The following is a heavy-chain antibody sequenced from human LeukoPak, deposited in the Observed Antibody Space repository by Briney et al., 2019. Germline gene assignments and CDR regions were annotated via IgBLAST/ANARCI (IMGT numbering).Heavy chain of an antibody. Sequence: GASVKVSCKASGGTFSSYAISWVRQAPGQGLEWMGGIIPIFGTANYAQKFQGRVTITTDESTSTAYMELSSLRSEDTAVYYCARWVVGATGGLSDYWGQGTLVTVSS. J-gene: IGHJ4*02. CDR3: ARWVVGATGGLSDY. V-gene: IGHV1-69*05. D-gene: IGHD1-26*01. CDR2: IIPIFGTA. CDR1: GGTFSSYA.